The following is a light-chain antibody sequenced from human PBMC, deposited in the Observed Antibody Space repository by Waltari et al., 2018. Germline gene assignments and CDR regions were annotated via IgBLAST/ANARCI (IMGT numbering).Light chain of an antibody. CDR2: KAS. CDR1: QGISSW. CDR3: QQYNSAPPYS. J-gene: IGKJ2*03. V-gene: IGKV1-12*01. Sequence: DIQMTQSPSPLSASVGDRVTLTCRASQGISSWLSWYQQKPGKAPKLLIYKASSLQSGVTSRFSGSGSGTDFTLTISSLQPEDFATYYCQQYNSAPPYSFGQGTKVEIK.